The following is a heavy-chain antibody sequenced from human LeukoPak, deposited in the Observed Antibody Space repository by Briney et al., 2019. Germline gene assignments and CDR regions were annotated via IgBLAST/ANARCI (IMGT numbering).Heavy chain of an antibody. Sequence: GESLTLPCGPSGFPFSSYAMICVRRAPGKALEWVSANRGCGDITLYADLVKGRFTISRDNSKNTLYLQMNRLRGEDTAVYYCARDPNGDYLGAFDFRGQGAMASVSS. CDR3: ARDPNGDYLGAFDF. CDR1: GFPFSSYA. D-gene: IGHD4-17*01. V-gene: IGHV3-23*01. CDR2: NRGCGDIT. J-gene: IGHJ3*01.